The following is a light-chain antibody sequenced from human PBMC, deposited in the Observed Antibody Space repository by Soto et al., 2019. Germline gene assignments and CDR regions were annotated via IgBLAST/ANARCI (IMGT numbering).Light chain of an antibody. CDR2: WAS. Sequence: DTVMTQSPDSLAVSLGERATINCKSSQSVLYSSYNKNYLAWYQQKQGHPHKLLISWASTRESGVPDLFSGRGSGTDFTLTISSLQAEDVAVYYYQQYYSTPPTFRQRTKVEIK. J-gene: IGKJ1*01. V-gene: IGKV4-1*01. CDR3: QQYYSTPPT. CDR1: QSVLYSSYNKNY.